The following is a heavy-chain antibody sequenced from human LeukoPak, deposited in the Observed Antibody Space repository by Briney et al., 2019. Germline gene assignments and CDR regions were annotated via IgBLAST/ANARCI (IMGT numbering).Heavy chain of an antibody. CDR1: GFTFNNYA. CDR3: ANDFDH. CDR2: ISGSDDNT. V-gene: IGHV3-23*01. Sequence: PGGSLRLSCAASGFTFNNYAMSWVRQAPGKGLEWVSTISGSDDNTYYADSVKGRFTISRDISKNTLYLQMNSLRADDTAVYYSANDFDHWGQGTLVTVSS. J-gene: IGHJ4*02.